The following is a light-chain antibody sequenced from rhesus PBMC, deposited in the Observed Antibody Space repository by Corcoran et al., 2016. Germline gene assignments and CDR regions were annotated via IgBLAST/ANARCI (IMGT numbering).Light chain of an antibody. CDR1: QSVSSS. CDR3: QQYSTWPWA. J-gene: IGKJ1*01. Sequence: EIVLTQSPATLSLSPGERATLSCRASQSVSSSLAWYQQKPEQAPRLLLYGAANRATGIPDRFSGRGSGTDFTLTISSLEPEDFTVYYCQQYSTWPWAFDQGTKVEI. V-gene: IGKV3-42*03. CDR2: GAA.